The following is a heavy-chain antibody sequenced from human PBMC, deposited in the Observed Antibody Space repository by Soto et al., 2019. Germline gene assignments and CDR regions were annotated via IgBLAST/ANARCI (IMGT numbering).Heavy chain of an antibody. CDR2: IIPIFGTA. J-gene: IGHJ4*02. CDR3: ARDVYGYDSSGYNGDY. Sequence: QVQLVQSGAEVKKPGSSVKVSCKASGGTFSSYAISWVRQAPGQGLEWMGGIIPIFGTANYAQKFQGRVTITADEATSTAYMELSSLRSEDTAVYYCARDVYGYDSSGYNGDYWGQGTLVTVSS. CDR1: GGTFSSYA. V-gene: IGHV1-69*01. D-gene: IGHD3-22*01.